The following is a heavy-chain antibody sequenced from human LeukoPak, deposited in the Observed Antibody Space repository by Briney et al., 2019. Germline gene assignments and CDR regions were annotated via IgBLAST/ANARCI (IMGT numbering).Heavy chain of an antibody. D-gene: IGHD5-24*01. CDR1: GFAFSSYA. Sequence: GGSLRLSCAASGFAFSSYAMHWVRQAPGKGLEWVAFISYDGSSIYYADSVKGRFTISRDNSKNTLYLQMNSLRAEDTAVYYCARDSRDGYNYNFDYWGQGTLVTVSS. J-gene: IGHJ4*02. CDR3: ARDSRDGYNYNFDY. V-gene: IGHV3-30-3*01. CDR2: ISYDGSSI.